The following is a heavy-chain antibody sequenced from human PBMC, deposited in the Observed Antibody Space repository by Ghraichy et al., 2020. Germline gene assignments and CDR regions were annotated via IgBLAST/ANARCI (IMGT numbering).Heavy chain of an antibody. J-gene: IGHJ3*02. CDR2: ISSGSSTI. CDR1: GFTFSSYS. CDR3: ATDWVGGLDI. V-gene: IGHV3-48*01. D-gene: IGHD3-16*01. Sequence: GGSLRLSCAASGFTFSSYSMNWVRQAPGKGLEWVSYISSGSSTIYYADSVKGRFIISRDNAKNSLYLQMYSLRAEDTAVYYCATDWVGGLDIWGQGTMVTVSS.